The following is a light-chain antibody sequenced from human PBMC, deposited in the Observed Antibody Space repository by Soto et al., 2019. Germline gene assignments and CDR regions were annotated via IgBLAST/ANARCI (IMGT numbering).Light chain of an antibody. CDR2: GAS. Sequence: DIQMTQSPSSVSASVGDRVTITCRASQDISSWLAWYQQKPGKAPKLLIYGASTLQRGVPSRFSGSGSGADFTLTISSXQPEDFATYYCQQAYSISITFGQGTRLEIK. CDR3: QQAYSISIT. V-gene: IGKV1-12*01. CDR1: QDISSW. J-gene: IGKJ5*01.